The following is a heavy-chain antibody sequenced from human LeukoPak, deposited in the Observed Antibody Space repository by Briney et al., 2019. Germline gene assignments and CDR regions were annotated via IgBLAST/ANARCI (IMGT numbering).Heavy chain of an antibody. D-gene: IGHD6-13*01. CDR2: IKSKTDGGTT. J-gene: IGHJ5*02. CDR1: GFTFSNAW. Sequence: GGSLRLSCAASGFTFSNAWMSWVRQAPGKGLEWVGRIKSKTDGGTTDYAAPVKGRFTISRDDPKNTLYLQMNSLKTEDTAVYYCTTERYSSSWYVWFDPWGQGTLVTVSS. CDR3: TTERYSSSWYVWFDP. V-gene: IGHV3-15*01.